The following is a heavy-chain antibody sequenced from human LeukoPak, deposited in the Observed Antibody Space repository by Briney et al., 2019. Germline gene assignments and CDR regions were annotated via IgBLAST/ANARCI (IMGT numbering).Heavy chain of an antibody. D-gene: IGHD3-3*01. CDR2: TSAYNGNT. CDR1: GYTFTSYG. V-gene: IGHV1-18*01. J-gene: IGHJ4*02. CDR3: ARDVPLDRITIFGVVSPGLRY. Sequence: ASVKVSCKASGYTFTSYGISWVRQAPGQGLEWMGWTSAYNGNTNYAQKLQGRVTMTTDTSTSTAYTGLRSLSSDGTAVYYCARDVPLDRITIFGVVSPGLRYWGQGTLVTVSS.